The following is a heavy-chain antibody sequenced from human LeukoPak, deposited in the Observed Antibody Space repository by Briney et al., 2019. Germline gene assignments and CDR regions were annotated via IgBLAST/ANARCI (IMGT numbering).Heavy chain of an antibody. V-gene: IGHV3-33*01. J-gene: IGHJ4*02. D-gene: IGHD3-16*01. CDR1: GFTFSSYG. CDR2: IWYDGSNK. CDR3: ARGPLPWGSLDY. Sequence: GGSLRLSCATSGFTFSSYGMHWVRQAPGKGLEWVGVIWYDGSNKYYADSVKGRFTISRDNSKNTLYLQMNSLRAEDTAVYYCARGPLPWGSLDYWGQGTLVTVSS.